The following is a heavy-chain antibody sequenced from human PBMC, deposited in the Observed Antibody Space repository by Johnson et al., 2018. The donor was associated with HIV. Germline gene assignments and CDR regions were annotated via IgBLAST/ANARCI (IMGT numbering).Heavy chain of an antibody. CDR3: AREGALLLWFGASPFDI. CDR2: INWNGDST. J-gene: IGHJ3*02. CDR1: GFTFSSYG. D-gene: IGHD3-10*01. V-gene: IGHV3-NL1*01. Sequence: VQLVESGGGVVQPGRSLRLSCAASGFTFSSYGMHWVRQAPGKGLEWVSGINWNGDSTDYADSVKGRFTISRDNAKNTLYLQMNSLRAEDTAVHYCAREGALLLWFGASPFDIWGQGTMVTVSS.